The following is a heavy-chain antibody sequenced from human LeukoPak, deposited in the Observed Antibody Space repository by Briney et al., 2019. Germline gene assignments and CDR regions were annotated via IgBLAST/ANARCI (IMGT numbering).Heavy chain of an antibody. CDR3: ARDSCSSTSCLSFDDY. Sequence: GASVKVSCTGSGYTFTGYYMHWVRQASGQGLEWMGWINPNSGGTNYAQKFQGRVTMTRDTSISTVYMELSRLRSDDTAVYYCARDSCSSTSCLSFDDYWGQGTLVTVSS. CDR2: INPNSGGT. J-gene: IGHJ4*02. V-gene: IGHV1-2*02. D-gene: IGHD2-2*01. CDR1: GYTFTGYY.